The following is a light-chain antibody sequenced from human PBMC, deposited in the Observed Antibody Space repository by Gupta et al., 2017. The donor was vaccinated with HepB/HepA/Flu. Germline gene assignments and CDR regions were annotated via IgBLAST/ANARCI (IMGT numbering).Light chain of an antibody. CDR1: ALGDKY. CDR3: QAWDRSTAV. J-gene: IGLJ1*01. Sequence: SYAPTQPPSVSVSPGQTASITCSGNALGDKYASWYQQRPGQSPVLVIYQDDKRPSGIPDRFSGSNSGNTATLTIGGTQAMDEADYYCQAWDRSTAVFGTGTKVTVL. V-gene: IGLV3-1*01. CDR2: QDD.